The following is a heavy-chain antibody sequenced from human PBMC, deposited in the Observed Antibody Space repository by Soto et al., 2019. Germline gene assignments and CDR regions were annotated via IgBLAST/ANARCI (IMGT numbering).Heavy chain of an antibody. D-gene: IGHD1-26*01. CDR2: ISPIFGTP. V-gene: IGHV1-69*01. CDR3: SRVVVGSRLSLHY. Sequence: QVQLVQSGAEVKKPGSSVTVSCKASGGTFSSYTISWVRQAPGQGLEWMAGISPIFGTPIYAQKLQDRVTITADDSTMTAYMEMNRLTSEDTAVYYCSRVVVGSRLSLHYWGQGTLVTISS. J-gene: IGHJ1*01. CDR1: GGTFSSYT.